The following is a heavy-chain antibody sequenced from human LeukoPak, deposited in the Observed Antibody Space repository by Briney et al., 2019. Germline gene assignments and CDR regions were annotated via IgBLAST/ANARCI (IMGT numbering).Heavy chain of an antibody. V-gene: IGHV3-64*01. CDR2: ISSNGGST. CDR3: ARGSYDILTGYYY. Sequence: PGGSLRLSCAASGFTFSSYAMHWVRQAPGKGLEYVSAISSNGGSTYYANSVKGRFTISRDNSENTLYLQMGSLRAEDMAVYYCARGSYDILTGYYYWGQGTLVTVSS. CDR1: GFTFSSYA. J-gene: IGHJ4*02. D-gene: IGHD3-9*01.